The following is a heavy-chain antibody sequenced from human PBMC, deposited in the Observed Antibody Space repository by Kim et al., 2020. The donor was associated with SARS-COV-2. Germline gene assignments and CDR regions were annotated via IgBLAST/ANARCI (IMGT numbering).Heavy chain of an antibody. J-gene: IGHJ4*01. CDR2: VNSNGSST. V-gene: IGHV3-74*01. CDR3: ASLSTAYVWDKFYY. CDR1: GFTFGSYW. Sequence: GGSLRLSCVASGFTFGSYWMHWVRQAPGKGLVWVSRVNSNGSSTSYADSVKGRFTISRDNARNTLYLQMNSLRAEDTAVYYCASLSTAYVWDKFYYWGHGALVTASS. D-gene: IGHD3-16*01.